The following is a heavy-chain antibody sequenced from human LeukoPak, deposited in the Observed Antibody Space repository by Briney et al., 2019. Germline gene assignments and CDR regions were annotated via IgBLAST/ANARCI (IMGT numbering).Heavy chain of an antibody. V-gene: IGHV3-74*01. CDR3: ASTRGYSYGFNY. CDR2: LNSDGSST. D-gene: IGHD5-18*01. CDR1: GFSFDEYA. Sequence: GGSLRLSCKASGFSFDEYAMQWVRQAPGKGLVWVSRLNSDGSSTNYADSVKGRFTISRDNAKNTLYLQMNSLRAEDTAVYYCASTRGYSYGFNYWGQGTLVTVSS. J-gene: IGHJ4*02.